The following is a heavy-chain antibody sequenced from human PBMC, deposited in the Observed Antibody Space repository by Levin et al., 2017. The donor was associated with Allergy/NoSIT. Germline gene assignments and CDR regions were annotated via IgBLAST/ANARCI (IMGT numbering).Heavy chain of an antibody. J-gene: IGHJ5*02. D-gene: IGHD1/OR15-1a*01. CDR1: GFSLRSSGMG. CDR2: IYWDDDK. CDR3: AHRPPGGYNWNNNWFDP. Sequence: SGPTLVKPTQTLTLTCTFSGFSLRSSGMGVGWIRQPPGKALEWLALIYWDDDKRYNPSLKSRITITKDTSKNQVVLTMTNMNPVDTATYYCAHRPPGGYNWNNNWFDPWGQGTLVIVSS. V-gene: IGHV2-5*02.